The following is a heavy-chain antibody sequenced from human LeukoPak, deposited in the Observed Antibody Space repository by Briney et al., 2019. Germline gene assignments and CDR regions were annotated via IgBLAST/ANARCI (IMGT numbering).Heavy chain of an antibody. D-gene: IGHD6-13*01. Sequence: GESLKISCKGSGYSFTSYWIGWVRQMPGKGLEWMGIIYPGDSDTRYSPSFQGQVTISADKSISTAYLQWSSLKASDTAMYYCARAIADALGSLYYMDVWGKGTTVTVSS. CDR1: GYSFTSYW. CDR3: ARAIADALGSLYYMDV. J-gene: IGHJ6*03. CDR2: IYPGDSDT. V-gene: IGHV5-51*01.